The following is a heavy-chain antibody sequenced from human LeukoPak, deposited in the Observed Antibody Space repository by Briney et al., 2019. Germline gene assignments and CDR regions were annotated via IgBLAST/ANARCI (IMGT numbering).Heavy chain of an antibody. CDR2: MNPNRANT. Sequence: ASVKVSCKASGYTFTSYDINWVRQATGQGLEWIGWMNPNRANTGYAQKFQGRVTMTRNTSTSTAYMELSSLRSEDTAVYYCARRRSVDSRTFQHWGQGTLVTVSS. D-gene: IGHD3-22*01. CDR3: ARRRSVDSRTFQH. V-gene: IGHV1-8*01. J-gene: IGHJ1*01. CDR1: GYTFTSYD.